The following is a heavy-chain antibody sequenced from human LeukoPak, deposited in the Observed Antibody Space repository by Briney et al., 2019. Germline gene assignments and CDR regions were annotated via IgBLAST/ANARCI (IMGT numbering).Heavy chain of an antibody. CDR3: AKAPYLSSGS. J-gene: IGHJ3*01. V-gene: IGHV4-34*01. CDR2: INHSGST. Sequence: KPSETLSLTCAVYVGSFRDYYWSWIRQPPGKGLEWIGEINHSGSTNYNPSLKSRVTISLDTSKNQFSLKLTSVTAADTAVYYCAKAPYLSSGSWGQGILVAVSS. CDR1: VGSFRDYY. D-gene: IGHD3-22*01.